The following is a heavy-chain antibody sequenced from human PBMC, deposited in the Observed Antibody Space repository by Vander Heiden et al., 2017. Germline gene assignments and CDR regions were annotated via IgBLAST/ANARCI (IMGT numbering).Heavy chain of an antibody. CDR3: ARDLQFWSGYYNFYGMDV. CDR2: IYSGGTT. CDR1: GFIVSSNY. Sequence: EVQLVEYGGGLIQPGGSLRLSCAAPGFIVSSNYMSWVRQAPGKGLEWVSVIYSGGTTYYADSVKGRFTISRDNSKNTLYLQMNSLRAEDTAVYYCARDLQFWSGYYNFYGMDVWGQGTTVTVS. J-gene: IGHJ6*02. V-gene: IGHV3-53*01. D-gene: IGHD3-3*02.